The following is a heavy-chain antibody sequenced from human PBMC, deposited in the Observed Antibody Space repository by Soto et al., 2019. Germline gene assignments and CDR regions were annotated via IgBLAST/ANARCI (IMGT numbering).Heavy chain of an antibody. CDR1: GYTFTGYY. Sequence: ASVKVSCKASGYTFTGYYMHWVRQAPGQGLEWMGWINPNSGGTNYAQKFQGWVTMTRDTSISTAYMELSRLRSDDTAVYYCAVGQWNYYYYGMDGWGQGTTVTVSS. CDR3: AVGQWNYYYYGMDG. V-gene: IGHV1-2*04. J-gene: IGHJ6*02. CDR2: INPNSGGT. D-gene: IGHD6-19*01.